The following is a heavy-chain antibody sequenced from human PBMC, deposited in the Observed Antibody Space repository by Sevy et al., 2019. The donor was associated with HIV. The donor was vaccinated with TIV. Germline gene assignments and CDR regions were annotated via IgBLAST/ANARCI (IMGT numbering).Heavy chain of an antibody. Sequence: ASANVSCKASGYTFTSYGISWVRQAPGQGLEWMGWISTNNSIRNSAQKFKDRVTMNTDTSTSTANMELRSLRSDDTAVYYCAGSTQLAGRNNWFDPWGQGTLVTVSS. CDR2: ISTNNSIR. CDR3: AGSTQLAGRNNWFDP. CDR1: GYTFTSYG. D-gene: IGHD6-19*01. V-gene: IGHV1-18*01. J-gene: IGHJ5*02.